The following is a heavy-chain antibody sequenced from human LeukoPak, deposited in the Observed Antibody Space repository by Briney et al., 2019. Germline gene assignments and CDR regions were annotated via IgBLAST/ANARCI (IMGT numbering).Heavy chain of an antibody. CDR1: GYTFTSYY. CDR2: INPNSGGT. J-gene: IGHJ4*02. Sequence: ASVKVSCKASGYTFTSYYMHWVRQAPGQGLEWMGWINPNSGGTNSAQKFQGRVTMTRDTSISTAYMELSSLRSDDTAVYYCAREHPEGGYLRDPYPFDYWGQGTLVTVSS. V-gene: IGHV1-2*02. CDR3: AREHPEGGYLRDPYPFDY. D-gene: IGHD5-18*01.